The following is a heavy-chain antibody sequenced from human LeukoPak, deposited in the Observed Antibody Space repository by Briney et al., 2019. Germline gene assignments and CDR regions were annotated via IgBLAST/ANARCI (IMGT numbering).Heavy chain of an antibody. CDR2: ISVDGSAT. V-gene: IGHV3-30*04. CDR3: ARDFGY. J-gene: IGHJ4*02. CDR1: GFTFHNYA. Sequence: GGSLRLSCAASGFTFHNYAMNWLRQTPDRGLFWVAAISVDGSATNYADSVKGRFTISRDNSKNILYLQMNNLRPDDTAVYYCARDFGYWGQGTLVTVSS.